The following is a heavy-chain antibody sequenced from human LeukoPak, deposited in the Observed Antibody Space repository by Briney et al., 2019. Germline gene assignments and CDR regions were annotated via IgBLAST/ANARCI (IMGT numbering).Heavy chain of an antibody. CDR1: GGSFSGYY. CDR3: ARASWSGYFPNGYYYGMDV. J-gene: IGHJ6*02. V-gene: IGHV4-34*01. CDR2: INHSGST. D-gene: IGHD3-3*01. Sequence: SETLSLTCAVYGGSFSGYYWSWIRQPPGKGLEGIGEINHSGSTNYNPSLKSRVTISVDTSKNQFSLKLSSVTAADMAVYYCARASWSGYFPNGYYYGMDVWGQGTTVTVSS.